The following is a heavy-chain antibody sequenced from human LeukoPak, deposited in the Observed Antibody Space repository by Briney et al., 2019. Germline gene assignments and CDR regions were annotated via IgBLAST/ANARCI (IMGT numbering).Heavy chain of an antibody. CDR1: GFTFSSYN. Sequence: GGSLRLSCAASGFTFSSYNMNWVRQAPGKGLEWISYIGSGSRTICYADSVKGRFTISGDNAKNSLYLQMNSLRAEDTAVYYCARVDLTYGSVPYMDVWGQGTTVTVSS. CDR3: ARVDLTYGSVPYMDV. CDR2: IGSGSRTI. D-gene: IGHD3-10*01. J-gene: IGHJ6*02. V-gene: IGHV3-48*01.